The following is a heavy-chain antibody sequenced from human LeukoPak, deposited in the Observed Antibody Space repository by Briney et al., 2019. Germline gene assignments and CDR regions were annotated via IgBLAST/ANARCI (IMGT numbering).Heavy chain of an antibody. CDR3: ARGGAYYDFWSGSPAFDY. V-gene: IGHV4-59*11. D-gene: IGHD3-3*01. J-gene: IGHJ4*02. CDR2: IYYSGST. Sequence: SETLSLTCTVSGVSISSHYWSWIRQPPGKGLEWIGYIYYSGSTNYNPSFKSRVTISVDTSKNQFSLKLSSVTAADTAVYYCARGGAYYDFWSGSPAFDYWGQGTLVTVSS. CDR1: GVSISSHY.